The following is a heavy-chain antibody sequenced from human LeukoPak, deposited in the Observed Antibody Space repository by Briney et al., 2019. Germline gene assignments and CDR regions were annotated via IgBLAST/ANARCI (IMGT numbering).Heavy chain of an antibody. CDR2: ISAYNGNT. Sequence: GASVKVSCKASGYTFTSYGISWVRQAPGQGLEWTGWISAYNGNTNYAQKLQGRVTMTTDTSTSTTYMELRSLRSDDTAVYYYARGICSGGSCYLGDAFDIWGQGTMVTVSS. V-gene: IGHV1-18*01. CDR3: ARGICSGGSCYLGDAFDI. CDR1: GYTFTSYG. D-gene: IGHD2-15*01. J-gene: IGHJ3*02.